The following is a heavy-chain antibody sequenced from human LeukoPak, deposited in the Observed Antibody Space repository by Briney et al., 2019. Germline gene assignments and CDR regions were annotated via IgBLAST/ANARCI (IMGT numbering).Heavy chain of an antibody. V-gene: IGHV4-38-2*02. D-gene: IGHD6-6*01. CDR2: MYHSGST. CDR3: ARRGRYSSSRPAPFDY. Sequence: SETLSLTCSVSGYSISSAYYWGWIRQPPGKGLEWIGTMYHSGSTNYNPSLKSRVTISVDTSKNQFSLKLSSVTAADTAVYYCARRGRYSSSRPAPFDYWGQGTLVTVSS. J-gene: IGHJ4*02. CDR1: GYSISSAYY.